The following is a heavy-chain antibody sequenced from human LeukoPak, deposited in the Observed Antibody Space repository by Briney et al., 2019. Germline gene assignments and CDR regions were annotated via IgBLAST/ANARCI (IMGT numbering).Heavy chain of an antibody. CDR2: FYPEDGET. D-gene: IGHD4-17*01. Sequence: ASVTVSCKVSGYTLTELSMHWVRQAPGKGLEWMGGFYPEDGETIYAQKFQGRVTMTEDTSTDTAYMELSSLRSEDTAVYYCATSDYGDVWDAFDVWGQGTMVTVSS. CDR3: ATSDYGDVWDAFDV. CDR1: GYTLTELS. J-gene: IGHJ3*01. V-gene: IGHV1-24*01.